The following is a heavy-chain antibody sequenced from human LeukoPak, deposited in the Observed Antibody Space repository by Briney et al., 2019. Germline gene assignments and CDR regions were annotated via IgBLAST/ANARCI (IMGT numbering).Heavy chain of an antibody. Sequence: ASVKVSCKASGYTFTSYYMHWVRQAPGQGLEWMGIINPSGGSTSYAQKFQGGVTMTRDTSTSTVYMELSSLRSEDTAVYYCARDQASSDGDYVTYYFDYWGQGTLVTVSS. CDR2: INPSGGST. D-gene: IGHD4-17*01. J-gene: IGHJ4*02. CDR1: GYTFTSYY. V-gene: IGHV1-46*01. CDR3: ARDQASSDGDYVTYYFDY.